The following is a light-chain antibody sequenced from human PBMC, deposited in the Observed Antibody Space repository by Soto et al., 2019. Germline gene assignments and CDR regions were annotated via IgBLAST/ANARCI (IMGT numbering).Light chain of an antibody. CDR3: CSYVISKTDV. CDR2: KVS. CDR1: RTDVGGYNF. J-gene: IGLJ1*01. V-gene: IGLV2-14*01. Sequence: QSVLTQPASVTGSPGQSITISCTGTRTDVGGYNFVSWYQQHPGKDPKLIIYKVSNRHSEVSNRFYGSKYDNQASLTISGLQAEDEADYYCCSYVISKTDVFGTGTKVTVL.